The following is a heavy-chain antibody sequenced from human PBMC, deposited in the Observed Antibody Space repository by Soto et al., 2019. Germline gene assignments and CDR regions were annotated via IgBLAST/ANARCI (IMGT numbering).Heavy chain of an antibody. CDR3: ARSVGLEYYYGMDV. V-gene: IGHV1-69*12. CDR1: GGTFSTYA. CDR2: IIPIFGTA. J-gene: IGHJ6*02. D-gene: IGHD1-1*01. Sequence: QVQLVQSGAEVKKPGSSVMVSCKASGGTFSTYAISWVRQAPGQGLEWMGGIIPIFGTASYAQKFQGRVTITADESTSTAYMELRSLTSEDTAVYYCARSVGLEYYYGMDVWGQGTTVTVSS.